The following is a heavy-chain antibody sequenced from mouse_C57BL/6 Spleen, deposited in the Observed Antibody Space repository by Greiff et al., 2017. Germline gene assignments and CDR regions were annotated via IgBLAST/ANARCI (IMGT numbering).Heavy chain of an antibody. J-gene: IGHJ2*01. CDR3: ARAPRSSYGYGDY. V-gene: IGHV1-72*01. Sequence: QVHVKQPGAELVKPGASVKLSCKASGYTFTSYWMHWVKQRPGRGLEWIGRIDPNSGGTKYNEKFKSKATLTVDKPSSTAYMQLSSLTSEDSAVYYCARAPRSSYGYGDYWGQGTTLTVSS. CDR2: IDPNSGGT. D-gene: IGHD2-2*01. CDR1: GYTFTSYW.